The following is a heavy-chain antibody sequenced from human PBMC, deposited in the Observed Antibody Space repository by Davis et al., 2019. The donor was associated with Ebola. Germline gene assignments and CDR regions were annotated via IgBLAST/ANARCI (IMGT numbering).Heavy chain of an antibody. D-gene: IGHD3-16*01. CDR3: SGGGVVDN. Sequence: GESLKISCAASGFTFSGSAMHWVRQASGKGLEGVGRIRSKANSYATAYAASVKGRFTISRDDSKNTAYLQMNSRKTEDTAVYYCSGGGVVDNLGQGTLVTVSS. J-gene: IGHJ4*02. V-gene: IGHV3-73*01. CDR1: GFTFSGSA. CDR2: IRSKANSYAT.